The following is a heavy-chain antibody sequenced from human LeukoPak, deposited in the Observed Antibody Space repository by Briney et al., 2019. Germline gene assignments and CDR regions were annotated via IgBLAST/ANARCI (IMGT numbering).Heavy chain of an antibody. CDR1: GGSISSHY. V-gene: IGHV4-59*11. D-gene: IGHD4-17*01. CDR2: IYYSEST. Sequence: SETLSLTCSLSGGSISSHYWSWLRQPPGKGLECIGYIYYSESTKYNPSLKSRVTISVDTAKTQFSLKLSSVTAADTAVYYCARGGTTVTPGLLWFDPWGQGTLVTVSS. J-gene: IGHJ5*02. CDR3: ARGGTTVTPGLLWFDP.